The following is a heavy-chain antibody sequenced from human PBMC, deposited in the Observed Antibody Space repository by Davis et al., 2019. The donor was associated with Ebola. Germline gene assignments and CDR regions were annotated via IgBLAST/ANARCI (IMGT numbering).Heavy chain of an antibody. D-gene: IGHD4-17*01. CDR3: AKETTATTDFDY. Sequence: GESLKISCAASGFIFSNYDMHWVRQAPGKGLEWVAVISYDGSNKYYADSVKGRFTVSRDNSKYTLYLQMNSLRREDSAMYYCAKETTATTDFDYWGQGTLVTVSS. V-gene: IGHV3-30*18. CDR1: GFIFSNYD. J-gene: IGHJ4*02. CDR2: ISYDGSNK.